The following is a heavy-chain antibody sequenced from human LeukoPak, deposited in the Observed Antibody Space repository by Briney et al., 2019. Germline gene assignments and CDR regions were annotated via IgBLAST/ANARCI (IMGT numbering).Heavy chain of an antibody. V-gene: IGHV1-46*01. CDR2: INPSAVST. CDR3: ARGVGTYQTYFDY. CDR1: GYTFTPYF. D-gene: IGHD1-14*01. J-gene: IGHJ4*02. Sequence: ASVKVSRLASGYTFTPYFMHWLRQAPGQRLEWMGIINPSAVSTNYAQKFLGRVTITMDTSTSTVYVELSSLRSEDTAVYYCARGVGTYQTYFDYWGQGTLFTVSS.